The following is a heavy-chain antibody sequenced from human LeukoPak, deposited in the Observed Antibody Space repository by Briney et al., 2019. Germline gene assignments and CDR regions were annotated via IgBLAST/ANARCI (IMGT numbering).Heavy chain of an antibody. D-gene: IGHD4-17*01. CDR2: TSWNSGSI. CDR1: GFTFDDYA. V-gene: IGHV3-9*01. J-gene: IGHJ5*02. Sequence: GGSLRLSCAASGFTFDDYAMHWVRHAPGKGLGWVSGTSWNSGSIGYADSVKGRFTISRDNAKNSLYLQMNSLRAEDTALYYCAKDMARDYGDYSWFDPWGQGTLVTVSS. CDR3: AKDMARDYGDYSWFDP.